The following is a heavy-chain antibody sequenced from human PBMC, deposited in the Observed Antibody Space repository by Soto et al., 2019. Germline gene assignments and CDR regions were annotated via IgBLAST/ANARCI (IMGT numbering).Heavy chain of an antibody. CDR3: ARAYGVKSGTFDF. CDR2: IWYDGSNQ. Sequence: QVRLVESGGGVVQPGRSLRLSCAASGFIFSTYDMHWVRQAPGKGLDWVAVIWYDGSNQDYADSVKGRFTISRDNSKNRLFLQMNSLRGEDTAVYYCARAYGVKSGTFDFWGQGTMVTVSS. J-gene: IGHJ3*01. D-gene: IGHD4-17*01. CDR1: GFIFSTYD. V-gene: IGHV3-33*01.